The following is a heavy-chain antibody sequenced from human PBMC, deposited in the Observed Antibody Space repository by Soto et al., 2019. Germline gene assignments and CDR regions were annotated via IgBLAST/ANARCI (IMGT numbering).Heavy chain of an antibody. Sequence: GGSLRLSCVASRFSFSSYEMSWVRQAAGKGLEWVSRVSLTGDRTNYAGSVKGRFTVSRDNSKNTLYLQMNSLRAEDTAVYYCASRSATVLSLTYWGPGTQVTVSS. CDR1: RFSFSSYE. V-gene: IGHV3-23*01. D-gene: IGHD2-8*01. CDR3: ASRSATVLSLTY. J-gene: IGHJ4*02. CDR2: VSLTGDRT.